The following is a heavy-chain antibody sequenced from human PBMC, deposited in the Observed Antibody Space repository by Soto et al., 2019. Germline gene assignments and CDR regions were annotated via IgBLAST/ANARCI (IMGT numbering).Heavy chain of an antibody. CDR3: ARDGAWELRYDYYYYGMDV. CDR1: GFTFSSYG. CDR2: IWYDGSNK. D-gene: IGHD1-26*01. Sequence: QVQLVESGGGVVQPGRSLRLSCAASGFTFSSYGMHWVRQAPGKGLEWVAVIWYDGSNKYYADSVKARFTISRDNSKNTLYLQMNSLRAEDTAVYYCARDGAWELRYDYYYYGMDVWGQGTTVTVSS. J-gene: IGHJ6*02. V-gene: IGHV3-33*01.